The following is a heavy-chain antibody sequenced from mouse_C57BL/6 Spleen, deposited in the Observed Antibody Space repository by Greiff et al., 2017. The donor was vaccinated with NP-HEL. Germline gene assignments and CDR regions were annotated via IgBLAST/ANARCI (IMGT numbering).Heavy chain of an antibody. J-gene: IGHJ1*03. CDR3: AREGLWDPYWYFDV. CDR1: GFTFSDYY. V-gene: IGHV5-16*01. CDR2: INYDGSST. D-gene: IGHD1-1*02. Sequence: EVNLVESEGGLVQPGSSMKLSCTASGFTFSDYYMAWVRQVPETGLEWVANINYDGSSTYYLASLKSRFIISRDNAKNILYLQMSSLKSEDTATYYCAREGLWDPYWYFDVWGTGTTVTVSS.